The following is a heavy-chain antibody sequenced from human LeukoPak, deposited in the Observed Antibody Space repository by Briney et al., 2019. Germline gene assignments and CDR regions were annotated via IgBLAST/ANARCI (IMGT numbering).Heavy chain of an antibody. V-gene: IGHV4-39*01. CDR1: GGSISSSSYY. D-gene: IGHD3-10*01. CDR2: IYYSGST. Sequence: SETLSLTCTVSGGSISSSSYYWGWVRQPPGKGLEWIGSIYYSGSTHYNPSLKSRVTISVDTSKNQFSLKLSSVTAADTAVYYCARPKDYYGSGSNFFDYWGQGTLVTVSS. CDR3: ARPKDYYGSGSNFFDY. J-gene: IGHJ4*02.